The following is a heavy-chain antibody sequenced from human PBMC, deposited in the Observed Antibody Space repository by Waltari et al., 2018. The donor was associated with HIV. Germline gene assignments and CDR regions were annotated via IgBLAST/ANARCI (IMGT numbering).Heavy chain of an antibody. CDR1: GGSFSGSY. J-gene: IGHJ4*02. D-gene: IGHD3-10*01. Sequence: QVQLQQWGAGLLKPSDTLSLTCAVYGGSFSGSYWSWIRQPPGKGLEWIGEINHSGSTNYNPSLKSRVTISVDTSKNQFSLKLSSVTAADTAVYYCARRRYGSGSYYYPLDYWGQGTLVTVSS. V-gene: IGHV4-34*01. CDR3: ARRRYGSGSYYYPLDY. CDR2: INHSGST.